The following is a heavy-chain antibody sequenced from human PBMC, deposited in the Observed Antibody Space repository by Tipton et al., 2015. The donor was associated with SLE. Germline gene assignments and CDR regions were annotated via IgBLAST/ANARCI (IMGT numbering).Heavy chain of an antibody. Sequence: QVQLVQSGAEEKKPGASVKVSCKASGYTFTGYYMHWVRQAPGQGLEWMGWINPNSGGTNYAQKFQGRVTMTRDTSISTAYMELSRLRSDDTAVYYCARSPILYYDFWSGYPDYFDYWGQGTLVTVSS. J-gene: IGHJ4*02. CDR3: ARSPILYYDFWSGYPDYFDY. CDR2: INPNSGGT. V-gene: IGHV1-2*02. CDR1: GYTFTGYY. D-gene: IGHD3-3*01.